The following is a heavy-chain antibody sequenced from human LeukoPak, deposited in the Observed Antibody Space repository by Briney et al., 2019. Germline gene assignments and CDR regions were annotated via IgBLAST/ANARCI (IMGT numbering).Heavy chain of an antibody. CDR1: GFTFSSYA. CDR2: ISNSGGST. J-gene: IGHJ4*02. Sequence: GGSLRLSCAASGFTFSSYAMSWVRQAPGKGLEWVSVISNSGGSTFYADSVKGRFTISRDNSKNTLYLQMNSLRAEDTAVYYCAKGGDYLIDYWGQGTLVTVSS. CDR3: AKGGDYLIDY. D-gene: IGHD4-17*01. V-gene: IGHV3-23*01.